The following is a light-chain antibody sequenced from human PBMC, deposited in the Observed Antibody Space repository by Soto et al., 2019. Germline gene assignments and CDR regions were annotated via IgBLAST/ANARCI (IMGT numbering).Light chain of an antibody. Sequence: SYELTQPPSVSVAPGKTARESCGGNNIGSKSAHWYQQKPGRAPVLVIYYDTTRPSGIPERFSGSNSGNTATLTISRVEAGDEADYYCQVRDTSDNHIIFGGGTKLTVL. CDR1: NIGSKS. V-gene: IGLV3-21*04. J-gene: IGLJ2*01. CDR2: YDT. CDR3: QVRDTSDNHII.